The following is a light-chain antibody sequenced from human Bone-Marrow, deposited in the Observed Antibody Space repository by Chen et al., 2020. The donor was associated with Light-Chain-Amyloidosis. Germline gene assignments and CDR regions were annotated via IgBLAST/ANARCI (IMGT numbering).Light chain of an antibody. CDR3: QVWDRSSDRPV. CDR2: DDS. CDR1: NIGSTS. V-gene: IGLV3-21*02. J-gene: IGLJ3*02. Sequence: SYVLTQSSSVSVAPGQTATIACGGNNIGSTSVHWYQQTPGQAPLLVVYDDSDRPSGIPERLAGSDSGNAATLTIIRVEAGDEAAYCCQVWDRSSDRPVFGGGTKLTVL.